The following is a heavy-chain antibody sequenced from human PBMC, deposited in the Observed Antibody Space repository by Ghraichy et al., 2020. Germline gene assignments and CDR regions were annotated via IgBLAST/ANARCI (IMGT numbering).Heavy chain of an antibody. D-gene: IGHD3-10*01. J-gene: IGHJ3*02. Sequence: RGSLRLSCTASGLIFSNYWMTWVRQAPGTGLEWVANINQDGRERYYVGSVKGRFTISRDNAKNSLYLQMNNLSAEDTAVYYCSSGDTYDIWGRGTMVTVSS. CDR3: SSGDTYDI. CDR2: INQDGRER. CDR1: GLIFSNYW. V-gene: IGHV3-7*03.